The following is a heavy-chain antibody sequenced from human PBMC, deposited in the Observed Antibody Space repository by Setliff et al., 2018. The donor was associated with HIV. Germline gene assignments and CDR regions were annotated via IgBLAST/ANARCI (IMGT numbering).Heavy chain of an antibody. J-gene: IGHJ6*03. D-gene: IGHD4-17*01. CDR1: GYIFSTYG. Sequence: GASVKVSCKASGYIFSTYGISWVRQAPGQGLEWMGWISASNGNTHYAQKVQGRVTLTTDTSTNTAYMELRSLRSDDAAVYYCAKTTPQPHYYYYVDVWSKGTTVTVSS. CDR2: ISASNGNT. CDR3: AKTTPQPHYYYYVDV. V-gene: IGHV1-18*01.